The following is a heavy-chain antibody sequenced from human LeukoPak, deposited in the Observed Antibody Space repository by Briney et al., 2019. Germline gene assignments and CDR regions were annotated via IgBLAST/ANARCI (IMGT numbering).Heavy chain of an antibody. D-gene: IGHD4-17*01. CDR1: GDSISSYY. Sequence: SETLSLACTVSGDSISSYYWSWIRQPPGKGLEWMGYINYSGNTNYNPSLKSRVTISVDTSKNQFSLRLTSVTAADTAVYYCAREGRQDYVYFDCWGQGTLVTVSS. CDR2: INYSGNT. CDR3: AREGRQDYVYFDC. J-gene: IGHJ4*02. V-gene: IGHV4-59*01.